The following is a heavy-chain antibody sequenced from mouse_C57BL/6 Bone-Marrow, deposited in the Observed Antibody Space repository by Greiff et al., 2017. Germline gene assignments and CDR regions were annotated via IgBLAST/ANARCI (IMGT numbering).Heavy chain of an antibody. D-gene: IGHD3-3*01. CDR2: IDPSDSYT. CDR1: GYTFTSYW. V-gene: IGHV1-69*01. CDR3: ARGGCYLDY. J-gene: IGHJ2*01. Sequence: QVQLQQPGAELVMPGASVKLSCKASGYTFTSYWMHWVKQRPGQGLEWIGEIDPSDSYTNYNQKFKGKSTLTVDKSSSTAYMQLSSLTSEDSAVYYCARGGCYLDYWGRGTTLTVSS.